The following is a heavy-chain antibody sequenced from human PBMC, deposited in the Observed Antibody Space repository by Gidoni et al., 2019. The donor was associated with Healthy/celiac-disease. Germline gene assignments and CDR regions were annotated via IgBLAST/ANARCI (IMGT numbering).Heavy chain of an antibody. Sequence: EVQLVQSGAAVKKPGESLKISCKGSGYSFTSYWIGWVRQMPGKGLEWMGIIYPGDSDTRYSPSFQGQVTISADKSISTAYLQWSSLKASDTAMYYCARSLRAAASFNWFDPWGQGTLVTVSS. J-gene: IGHJ5*02. CDR1: GYSFTSYW. CDR3: ARSLRAAASFNWFDP. D-gene: IGHD6-13*01. V-gene: IGHV5-51*03. CDR2: IYPGDSDT.